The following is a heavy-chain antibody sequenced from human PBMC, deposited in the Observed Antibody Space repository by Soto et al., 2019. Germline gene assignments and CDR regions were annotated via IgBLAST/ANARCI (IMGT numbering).Heavy chain of an antibody. D-gene: IGHD1-26*01. CDR2: ISGSGGST. Sequence: GGSLRLSGAASGFTFSSYAMSWVRHAPGKGLEWVSAISGSGGSTYYADSVKGRFTISRDNSKNTLYLQMNSLRAEDTAVYYCAKGAKDRVGATTDYWGQGTLVTVSS. V-gene: IGHV3-23*01. J-gene: IGHJ4*02. CDR3: AKGAKDRVGATTDY. CDR1: GFTFSSYA.